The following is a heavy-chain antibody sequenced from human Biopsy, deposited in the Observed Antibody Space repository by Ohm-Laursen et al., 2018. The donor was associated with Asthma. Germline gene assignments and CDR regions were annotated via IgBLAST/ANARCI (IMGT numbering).Heavy chain of an antibody. Sequence: SLRLSCAASGFTFSSYGMHWVRQAPGKGLEWVAVISYDGSNKYYADSVKGRFTMSRDNSKNTLYLQMNSLRAEDTAVYYCAKWDTYYDFWSGYYTRYNYYYYGMDVWGQGTTVTVSS. J-gene: IGHJ6*02. CDR1: GFTFSSYG. CDR3: AKWDTYYDFWSGYYTRYNYYYYGMDV. D-gene: IGHD3-3*01. V-gene: IGHV3-30*18. CDR2: ISYDGSNK.